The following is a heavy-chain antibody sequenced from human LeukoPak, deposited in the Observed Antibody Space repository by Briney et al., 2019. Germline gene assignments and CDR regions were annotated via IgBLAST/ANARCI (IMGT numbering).Heavy chain of an antibody. V-gene: IGHV1-18*01. CDR3: ARPSTGEGSYDY. CDR2: ISAYNGNT. Sequence: ASVKVSCKASGYTFTSYDINWVRQATGQGLEWMGWISAYNGNTNYAQKLQGRVTMTTDTSTSTAYMELRSLRSDDTAVYYCARPSTGEGSYDYWGQGTLVTVSS. D-gene: IGHD7-27*01. J-gene: IGHJ4*02. CDR1: GYTFTSYD.